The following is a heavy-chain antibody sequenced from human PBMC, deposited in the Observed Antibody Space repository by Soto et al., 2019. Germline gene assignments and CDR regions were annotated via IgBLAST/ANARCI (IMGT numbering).Heavy chain of an antibody. D-gene: IGHD1-1*01. CDR3: ARDKDRQLLGRNYYYILEV. J-gene: IGHJ6*02. CDR2: IMPIFRTP. CDR1: GGTFSNSA. Sequence: GASVKVSCKASGGTFSNSAISWVRQAPGQGLEWMGGIMPIFRTPDYAQRFKGRVTITADESTSTAYMELSGLRPDDTAVYYCARDKDRQLLGRNYYYILEVWGQGTTVTVSS. V-gene: IGHV1-69*13.